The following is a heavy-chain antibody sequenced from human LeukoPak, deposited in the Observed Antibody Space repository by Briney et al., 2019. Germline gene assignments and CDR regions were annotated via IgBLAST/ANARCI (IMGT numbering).Heavy chain of an antibody. CDR1: GFTFSSYA. CDR2: ISSDGGGA. D-gene: IGHD2-15*01. Sequence: GGSLRLSCAASGFTFSSYAMHWVRQAPGEGLEYVSAISSDGGGAHYANSVKGRFTISRDNSKNTLYLQMGSLRAEDMAVYYCARDSGGSFKFDYWGQGTLVTVSS. CDR3: ARDSGGSFKFDY. J-gene: IGHJ4*02. V-gene: IGHV3-64*01.